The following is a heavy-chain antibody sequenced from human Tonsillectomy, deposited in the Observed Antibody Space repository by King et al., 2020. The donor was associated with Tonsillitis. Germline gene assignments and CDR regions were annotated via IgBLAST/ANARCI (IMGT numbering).Heavy chain of an antibody. CDR1: GFTFSNAW. Sequence: VQLVESGGDLVKPGGSLRLSCAASGFTFSNAWMSWVRQAPGKGLEWVGRMKSKTDGGTTEYAAPVKGRFTISRDDSENTLYLQMNSPKTEHTAVYYCTTDIRWELEYSLDYWGQGTLVTVSS. CDR2: MKSKTDGGTT. V-gene: IGHV3-15*01. J-gene: IGHJ4*02. CDR3: TTDIRWELEYSLDY. D-gene: IGHD2/OR15-2a*01.